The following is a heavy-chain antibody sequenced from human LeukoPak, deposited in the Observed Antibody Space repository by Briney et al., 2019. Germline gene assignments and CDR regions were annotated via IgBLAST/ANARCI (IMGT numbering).Heavy chain of an antibody. CDR1: GYTFTSYD. V-gene: IGHV1-8*03. D-gene: IGHD2-2*01. J-gene: IGHJ4*02. Sequence: GASVKVSCKASGYTFTSYDINWVRQATGQGLEWMGWMNPNSGNTGYAQKFQGRVTITRNTSVSTAYMELSSLRSEDTAVYYCASGSCSSTSCYDYWGQGTLVTVSS. CDR3: ASGSCSSTSCYDY. CDR2: MNPNSGNT.